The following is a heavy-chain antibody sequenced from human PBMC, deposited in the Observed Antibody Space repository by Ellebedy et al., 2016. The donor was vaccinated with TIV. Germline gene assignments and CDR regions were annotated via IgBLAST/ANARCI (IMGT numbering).Heavy chain of an antibody. CDR2: ICVIGGRGGCT. CDR3: ARGQLLESRLDS. V-gene: IGHV3-23*01. J-gene: IGHJ4*02. Sequence: GGSLRLSXVASGFTFSDHAMYWVRQAPGKGLEWVSGICVIGGRGGCTYYADSVKGRFTISRDDFRNTVFLQMNSLRDEDSAVYYCARGQLLESRLDSWGQGTLVTVSS. D-gene: IGHD1-1*01. CDR1: GFTFSDHA.